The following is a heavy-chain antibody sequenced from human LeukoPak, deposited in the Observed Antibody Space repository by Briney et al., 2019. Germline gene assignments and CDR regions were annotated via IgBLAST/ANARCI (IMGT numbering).Heavy chain of an antibody. J-gene: IGHJ4*02. CDR1: GYTFTGYY. CDR3: ARSARGNWEVTAILGY. Sequence: ASVKVSCKASGYTFTGYYMHWVRQAPGQGLEWMGWINPNSGGTNYAQKFQGRVTMTRDTSISTAYMELSRLRSDDTAVYYCARSARGNWEVTAILGYWGQGTLVTVSS. V-gene: IGHV1-2*02. CDR2: INPNSGGT. D-gene: IGHD2-21*02.